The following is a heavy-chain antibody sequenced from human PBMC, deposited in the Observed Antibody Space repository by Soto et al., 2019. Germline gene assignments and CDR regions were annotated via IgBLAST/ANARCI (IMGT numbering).Heavy chain of an antibody. CDR1: GGSFHNFY. Sequence: SETLSLTCNLSGGSFHNFYWLWIRQPPGKGLEWVGHVHYSGSTNYSPSLNSRATISLDTSKSQLSLKLRSVTAADTAMYFCARGVDYYATSGYFSLDSWGQGIPVTVSS. CDR2: VHYSGST. D-gene: IGHD3-16*01. J-gene: IGHJ4*02. V-gene: IGHV4-59*01. CDR3: ARGVDYYATSGYFSLDS.